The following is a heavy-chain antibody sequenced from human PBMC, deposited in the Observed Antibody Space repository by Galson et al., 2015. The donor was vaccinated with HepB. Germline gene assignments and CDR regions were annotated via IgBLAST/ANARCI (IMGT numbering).Heavy chain of an antibody. Sequence: SLRLSCAASGFTFSGYWMSWARQAPGKGLEWVANIKPDGSEKYYEDSVKGRFTISRDNTKNSLFLQMNSLRADDTAVYYCASGVSGGDYWGQGTLVTVSS. J-gene: IGHJ4*02. CDR1: GFTFSGYW. CDR2: IKPDGSEK. V-gene: IGHV3-7*03. D-gene: IGHD2-15*01. CDR3: ASGVSGGDY.